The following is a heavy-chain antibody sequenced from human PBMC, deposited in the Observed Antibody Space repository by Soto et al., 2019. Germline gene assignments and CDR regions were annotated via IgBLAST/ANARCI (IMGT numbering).Heavy chain of an antibody. D-gene: IGHD3-16*01. Sequence: EVQLLESGGGLVQPGGSLRLSCAASGFTFSSDAMSWVRQAPGKGLEWVSAISGSGGSTYYADSGKGRFTIPRDNSKNTLYLQMNSLRAEETAVYYCAKNMIMGVIPPLLAYWGQGPLVTVAA. CDR1: GFTFSSDA. CDR2: ISGSGGST. J-gene: IGHJ4*02. CDR3: AKNMIMGVIPPLLAY. V-gene: IGHV3-23*01.